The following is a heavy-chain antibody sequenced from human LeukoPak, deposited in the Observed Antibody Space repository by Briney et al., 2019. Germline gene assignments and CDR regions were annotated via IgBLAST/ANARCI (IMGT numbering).Heavy chain of an antibody. CDR3: AKYGSFNYFDTSPGY. CDR2: ISYDESNK. D-gene: IGHD3-22*01. CDR1: GFTFSSYG. Sequence: GGSLRLSCAASGFTFSSYGMHWVRQAPGKGLEWVAVISYDESNKNYADSVKGRFTISRDNSMNTLYLQMNSLRVDDTAVYFCAKYGSFNYFDTSPGYWGKGTLVTFSS. V-gene: IGHV3-30*18. J-gene: IGHJ4*02.